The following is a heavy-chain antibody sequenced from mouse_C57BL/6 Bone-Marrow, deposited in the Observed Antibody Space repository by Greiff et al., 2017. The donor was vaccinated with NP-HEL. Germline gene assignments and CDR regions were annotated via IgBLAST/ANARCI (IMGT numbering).Heavy chain of an antibody. CDR3: ARDGGYAMDY. CDR1: GYSITSGYY. J-gene: IGHJ4*01. Sequence: ESGPGLVKPSQSLSLTCSVTGYSITSGYYWNWIRQFPGNKLEWMGYISYDGSNNYNPSLKNRISITRDTSKNQFFLKLNSVTTEDIATYYCARDGGYAMDYWGQGTSVTVSS. D-gene: IGHD1-1*02. CDR2: ISYDGSN. V-gene: IGHV3-6*01.